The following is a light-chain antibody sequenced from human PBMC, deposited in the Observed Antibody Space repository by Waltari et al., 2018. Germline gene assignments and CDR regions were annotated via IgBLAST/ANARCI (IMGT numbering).Light chain of an antibody. CDR2: HAS. CDR3: QQYYTYSLWA. J-gene: IGKJ1*01. CDR1: ESIGTS. Sequence: DIQMTQSPSTLSASVGDRVTFTCRASESIGTSLAWYQQKSGKAPKLLIYHASTLEGGVPSRFSGSGSGTDFTLTISSLQPDDFATYFCQQYYTYSLWAFGQGTKV. V-gene: IGKV1-5*01.